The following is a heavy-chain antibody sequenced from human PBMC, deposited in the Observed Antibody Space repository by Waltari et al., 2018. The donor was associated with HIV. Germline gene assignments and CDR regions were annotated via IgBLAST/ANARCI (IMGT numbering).Heavy chain of an antibody. J-gene: IGHJ4*02. V-gene: IGHV3-7*01. CDR3: ATSRTFDY. CDR1: GFTFGSYW. Sequence: EVQLVESGGGLVQPGGSLRLSCAASGFTFGSYWMSWVRQAPGKGLEWVANIKQDGSEKYYVDSVKGRFTISRDNAKNSLYLQMNSLRAEDTAVYYCATSRTFDYWGQGTLVTVSS. CDR2: IKQDGSEK.